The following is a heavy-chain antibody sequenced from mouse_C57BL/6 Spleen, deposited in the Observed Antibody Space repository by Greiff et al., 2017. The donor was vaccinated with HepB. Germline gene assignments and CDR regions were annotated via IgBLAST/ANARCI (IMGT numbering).Heavy chain of an antibody. J-gene: IGHJ1*03. CDR3: ARDEGYFDV. V-gene: IGHV1-52*01. CDR1: GYTFTSYW. CDR2: IDPSDSET. Sequence: QVHVKQPGAELVRPGSSVKLSCKASGYTFTSYWMHWVKQRPIQGLEWIGNIDPSDSETHYNQKFKDKATLTVDKSSSTAYMQLSSLTSEDSAVYYCARDEGYFDVWGTGTTVTVSS.